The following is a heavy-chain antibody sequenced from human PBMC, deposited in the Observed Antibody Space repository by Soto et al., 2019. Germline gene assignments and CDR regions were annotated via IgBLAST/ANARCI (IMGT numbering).Heavy chain of an antibody. Sequence: QVQLVQSGAEVKKPGASVKVSCKASGYTFTSYAMHWVRQAPGQRLEWMGWINAGNGNTKYSQKFQGRVTITRDTSASTAYMELSSLRSEDTAVYYCAREVVWSRRYGMDVWGQGTTVTVSS. CDR2: INAGNGNT. J-gene: IGHJ6*02. CDR1: GYTFTSYA. CDR3: AREVVWSRRYGMDV. V-gene: IGHV1-3*01. D-gene: IGHD2-2*01.